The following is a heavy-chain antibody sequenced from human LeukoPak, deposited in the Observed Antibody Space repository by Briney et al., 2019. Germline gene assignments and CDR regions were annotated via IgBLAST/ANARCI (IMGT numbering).Heavy chain of an antibody. D-gene: IGHD3-22*01. CDR1: GFTFTSSA. V-gene: IGHV1-58*02. CDR3: AAVMESYYDSSGYYSSFDY. CDR2: IVVGSGNT. Sequence: GTSVNVSCKASGFTFTSSAMQWVRQARGQRLEWIGWIVVGSGNTNYAQKFQERVTITRDMSTSTAYMELSSLRSEDTAVYYCAAVMESYYDSSGYYSSFDYWGQGTLVTVSS. J-gene: IGHJ4*02.